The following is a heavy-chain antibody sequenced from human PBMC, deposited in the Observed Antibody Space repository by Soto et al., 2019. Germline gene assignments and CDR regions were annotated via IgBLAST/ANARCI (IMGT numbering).Heavy chain of an antibody. CDR2: VSNNNGVT. CDR1: GFTFVSYD. J-gene: IGHJ4*02. D-gene: IGHD6-19*01. Sequence: QIQLVQSEGEVKKAGSSVKLSCKTSGFTFVSYDFSWVRQAPGQGLEWMGWVSNNNGVTNFAEKFRGRVTLTTDRTTTTAYMELRSLTSDDTAIYFCARERLSTGWYGFDYWGKGTQVTVSS. CDR3: ARERLSTGWYGFDY. V-gene: IGHV1-18*04.